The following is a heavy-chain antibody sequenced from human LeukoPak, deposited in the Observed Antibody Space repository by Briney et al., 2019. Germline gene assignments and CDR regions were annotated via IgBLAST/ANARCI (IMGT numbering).Heavy chain of an antibody. D-gene: IGHD3-3*01. CDR3: ARYYDFWSGYLADDAFDI. CDR1: GGSISSGGYY. J-gene: IGHJ3*02. CDR2: IYYSGST. Sequence: SQTLSLTCTVSGGSISSGGYYWSWIRQHPGKGLEWIGYIYYSGSTNYNPSLKSRVTISVDTSKNQFSLKLSSVTAADTAVYYCARYYDFWSGYLADDAFDIWGQGTMVTVSS. V-gene: IGHV4-61*08.